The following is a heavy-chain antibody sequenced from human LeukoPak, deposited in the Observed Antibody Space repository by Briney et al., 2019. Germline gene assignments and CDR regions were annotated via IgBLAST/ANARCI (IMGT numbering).Heavy chain of an antibody. V-gene: IGHV1-2*02. CDR3: ARDGGEKSFDS. D-gene: IGHD2-15*01. J-gene: IGHJ4*02. CDR1: GYTFTDYY. CDR2: INPNSGGT. Sequence: ASVKVSCKASGYTFTDYYMHWVRQAPGQGLEWMGWINPNSGGTNYAQKFQGRVTMTRDTSISTAYMELNRLRSDDTAIYYCARDGGEKSFDSWGQGALVTVSS.